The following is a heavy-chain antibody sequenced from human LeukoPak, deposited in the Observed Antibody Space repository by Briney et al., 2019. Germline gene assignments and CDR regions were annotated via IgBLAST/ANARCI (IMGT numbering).Heavy chain of an antibody. D-gene: IGHD3-10*01. CDR1: GGTFSSYA. CDR3: ARIGAPYFYYYYMDV. CDR2: IIPIFGTE. Sequence: ASVKVSCKASGGTFSSYAISWVRQAPGQELEWMGGIIPIFGTEKYAQKFQGRVTITVDESTSTAYMELSSLRSEDTAVYYCARIGAPYFYYYYMDVWGKGTTVTISS. J-gene: IGHJ6*03. V-gene: IGHV1-69*13.